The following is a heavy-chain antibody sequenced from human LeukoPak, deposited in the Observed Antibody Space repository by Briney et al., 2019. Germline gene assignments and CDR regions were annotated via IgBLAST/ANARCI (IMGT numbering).Heavy chain of an antibody. Sequence: PSETLSLTCTVSGGSISSSSYYWGWIRQPPGKGLEWIGSIYYSGSTYYNPSLKSRVTISVDTSKNQFSLKLSSVTAADTAVYYCARNAGSFRDWLFGTSGQFDYWGQGTLVTVSS. D-gene: IGHD3/OR15-3a*01. J-gene: IGHJ4*02. CDR1: GGSISSSSYY. CDR3: ARNAGSFRDWLFGTSGQFDY. CDR2: IYYSGST. V-gene: IGHV4-39*01.